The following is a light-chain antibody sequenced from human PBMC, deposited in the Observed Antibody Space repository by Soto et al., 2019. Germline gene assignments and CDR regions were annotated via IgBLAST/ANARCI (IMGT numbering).Light chain of an antibody. CDR1: SSDVGVYNS. CDR2: DVS. CDR3: CSYTTGNTYV. V-gene: IGLV2-14*01. Sequence: QSVLTQPASVSGSPGQSITISCTGTSSDVGVYNSVSWYQQHPGKVPKLMIYDVSNRPSGLSNRFSGSKSGNTASLTISGLQAEDEADYYCCSYTTGNTYVFGSGTKLTVL. J-gene: IGLJ1*01.